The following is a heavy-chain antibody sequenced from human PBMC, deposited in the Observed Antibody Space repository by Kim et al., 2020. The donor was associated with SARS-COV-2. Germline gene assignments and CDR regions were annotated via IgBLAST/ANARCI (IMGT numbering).Heavy chain of an antibody. CDR1: GGSFSGYY. D-gene: IGHD6-13*01. CDR2: INHSGST. CDR3: ARAGYSSSWYVGSGFDP. Sequence: SETLSLTCAVYGGSFSGYYWSWIRQPPGKGLEWIGEINHSGSTNYNPSLKSRVTISVDTSKNQFSLKLSSVTAADTAVYYCARAGYSSSWYVGSGFDPWG. V-gene: IGHV4-34*01. J-gene: IGHJ5*02.